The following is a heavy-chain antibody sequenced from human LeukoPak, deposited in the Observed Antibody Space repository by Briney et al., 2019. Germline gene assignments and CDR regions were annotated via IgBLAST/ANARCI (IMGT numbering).Heavy chain of an antibody. D-gene: IGHD6-19*01. V-gene: IGHV3-9*03. CDR1: GFTFDDYA. CDR2: ISWNSGSI. J-gene: IGHJ4*02. CDR3: VKSLSIAVAGYPDY. Sequence: PGGSLRLSCAASGFTFDDYAMHWVRQAPGKGLEWVSGISWNSGSIGYADSVKGRFTISRDNAKNSLYLQMNSLRAEDMALYYCVKSLSIAVAGYPDYWGQGTLVTVSS.